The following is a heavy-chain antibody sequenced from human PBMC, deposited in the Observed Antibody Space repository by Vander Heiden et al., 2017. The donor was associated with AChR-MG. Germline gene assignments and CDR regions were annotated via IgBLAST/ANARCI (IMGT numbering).Heavy chain of an antibody. V-gene: IGHV1-2*02. CDR1: GYTFTGYY. J-gene: IGHJ2*01. CDR2: INPNSGGT. CDR3: ARGLKWLQHRGYFDL. D-gene: IGHD5-12*01. Sequence: QVQLVQSGAEVKKPGASVKVSCKASGYTFTGYYMHGVRQAPGQGLEWMGWINPNSGGTNYAQKFQGRVTMTRDTSISTAYMELSRLRSDDTAVYYCARGLKWLQHRGYFDLWGRGTLVTVSS.